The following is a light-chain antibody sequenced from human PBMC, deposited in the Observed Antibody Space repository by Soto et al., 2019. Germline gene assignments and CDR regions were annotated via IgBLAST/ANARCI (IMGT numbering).Light chain of an antibody. V-gene: IGKV3-20*01. CDR1: QSVSSSY. CDR3: PQVVHPPPAWA. J-gene: IGKJ1*01. Sequence: DMVLTQSPDTLSLSPGERATLSCRASQSVSSSYVAWYQQKPGQAPRLLIYAASSRAAGIPDRFSGSGSGTDFTLTISRLEPEDSAVSYCPQVVHPPPAWAFGEGTKVEIK. CDR2: AAS.